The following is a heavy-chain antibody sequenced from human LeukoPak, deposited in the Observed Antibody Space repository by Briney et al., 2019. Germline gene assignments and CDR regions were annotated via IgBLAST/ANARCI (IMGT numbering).Heavy chain of an antibody. V-gene: IGHV3-21*01. D-gene: IGHD4-17*01. Sequence: GGSLRLSCAASGFTFSSYSMNWVRQAPGKGLEWVSSISSSSSYIYYADSVKGRFTISRDNAKNSLYLQTNSLRAEDTAVYYCARGIYGDPSDYWGQGTLVTVSS. CDR2: ISSSSSYI. J-gene: IGHJ4*02. CDR1: GFTFSSYS. CDR3: ARGIYGDPSDY.